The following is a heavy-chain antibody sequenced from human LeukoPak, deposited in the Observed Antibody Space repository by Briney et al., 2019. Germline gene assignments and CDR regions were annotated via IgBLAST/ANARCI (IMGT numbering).Heavy chain of an antibody. D-gene: IGHD1-26*01. CDR3: ARDLDVEWEFHYDAFDI. V-gene: IGHV3-9*01. CDR1: GFTFDDYA. CDR2: ISWNCGSI. Sequence: PGGSLRLSCAASGFTFDDYAMHWVRQAPGKGLEWVSGISWNCGSIGYVDSVKGRFTISRDNAKNSLYLQMNSLRAEDTAVYYCARDLDVEWEFHYDAFDIWGQGTMVTVSS. J-gene: IGHJ3*02.